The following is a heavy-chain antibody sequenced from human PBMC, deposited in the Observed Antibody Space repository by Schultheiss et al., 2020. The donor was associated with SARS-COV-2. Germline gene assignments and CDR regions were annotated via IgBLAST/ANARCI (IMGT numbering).Heavy chain of an antibody. J-gene: IGHJ3*02. V-gene: IGHV3-53*01. D-gene: IGHD2-8*01. CDR3: AKDHSVLMVYAIWGGGIGAFDI. CDR1: GFTVSSNY. Sequence: GGSLRLSCAASGFTVSSNYMSWVRQAPGKGLEWVSVIYSGGSTYYADSVKGRFTISRDNSKNTLYLQLNSLRAEDTAVYYCAKDHSVLMVYAIWGGGIGAFDIWGQGTMVTVSS. CDR2: IYSGGST.